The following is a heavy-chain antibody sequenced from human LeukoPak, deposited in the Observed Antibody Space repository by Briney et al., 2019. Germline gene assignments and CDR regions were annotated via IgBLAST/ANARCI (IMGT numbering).Heavy chain of an antibody. J-gene: IGHJ1*01. D-gene: IGHD2-21*01. CDR1: GFTFSSYA. CDR2: ISGSGGRT. V-gene: IGHV3-23*01. CDR3: AIIGTPGETEYYRL. Sequence: PGGSLRLSCAASGFTFSSYAMSWVRQAPGKGLEWVSTISGSGGRTYYADSVKGRFTISRDNAQNSLYLQINSLRAEDTAIYYCAIIGTPGETEYYRLWGQGTRVTVSS.